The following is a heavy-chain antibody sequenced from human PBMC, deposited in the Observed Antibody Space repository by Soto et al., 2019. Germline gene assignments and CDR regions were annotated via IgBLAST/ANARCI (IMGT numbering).Heavy chain of an antibody. V-gene: IGHV4-38-2*02. J-gene: IGHJ5*02. Sequence: ASETLSLTCTVSGYSISSGYSWAWIRQPPGKGLESIGSIYHSGTTYLNPSLKSRITISVDTSKNQFSLKLTSVTAADTAVYYCAGDLYERSTHCDGGGWFDPWGQGNLVAVSS. CDR1: GYSISSGYS. D-gene: IGHD2-15*01. CDR2: IYHSGTT. CDR3: AGDLYERSTHCDGGGWFDP.